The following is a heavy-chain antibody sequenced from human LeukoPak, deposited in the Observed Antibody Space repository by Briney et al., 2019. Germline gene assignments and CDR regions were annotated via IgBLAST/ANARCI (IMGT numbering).Heavy chain of an antibody. CDR3: ARGLGIVATIGSYYYFDY. CDR1: GGTFSSHA. J-gene: IGHJ4*02. V-gene: IGHV1-69*04. D-gene: IGHD5-12*01. Sequence: ASVKVSCKASGGTFSSHAISWVRQAPGQGLEWMGRIIPILGIANYAQKFQGRVTITADKSTSTAYMELSSLRSEDTAVYYCARGLGIVATIGSYYYFDYWGQGTLVTVSS. CDR2: IIPILGIA.